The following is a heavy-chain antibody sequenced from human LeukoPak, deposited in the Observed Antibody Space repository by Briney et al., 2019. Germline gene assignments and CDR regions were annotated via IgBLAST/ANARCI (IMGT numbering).Heavy chain of an antibody. D-gene: IGHD3-22*01. CDR3: AEESRRGAISMIVVVTRTYFEY. CDR2: ISGSGDST. CDR1: GFTFSSYG. J-gene: IGHJ4*02. Sequence: GGSLRLSCAASGFTFSSYGMSWVRQAPGKGLEWVSSISGSGDSTYYADSVKGRFTISRDNSKNTLYLQMNSLRAEDTAVYYCAEESRRGAISMIVVVTRTYFEYWGQGTLVTVSS. V-gene: IGHV3-23*01.